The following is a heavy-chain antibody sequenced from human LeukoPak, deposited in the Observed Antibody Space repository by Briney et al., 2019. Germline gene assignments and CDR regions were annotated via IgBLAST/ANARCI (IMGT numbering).Heavy chain of an antibody. CDR3: AREEGSGSSLDV. CDR1: GYTFTSYY. CDR2: INPSGGST. V-gene: IGHV1-46*01. J-gene: IGHJ6*02. D-gene: IGHD3-10*01. Sequence: ASVKVSCKASGYTFTSYYMHWVRQAPGQGLEWMGIINPSGGSTSYAQKFQGRVTMTRDTSTSTVYMELSRLRSDDTAVYYCAREEGSGSSLDVWGQGTTVTVSS.